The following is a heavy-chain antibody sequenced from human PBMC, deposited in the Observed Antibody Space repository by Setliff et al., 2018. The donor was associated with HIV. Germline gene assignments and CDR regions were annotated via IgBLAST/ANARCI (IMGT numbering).Heavy chain of an antibody. V-gene: IGHV4-4*08. CDR3: ARQPRWLQFPRYFDY. J-gene: IGHJ4*02. Sequence: SETLSLTCSVSGGSMSRVYWTWIRQPPGKGLEWIGYVSASGTTKYNPSLQSRVTISGDSSKNQFSLRLSSVTAADTAVYYCARQPRWLQFPRYFDYWGQGTLVTVSS. D-gene: IGHD5-12*01. CDR2: VSASGTT. CDR1: GGSMSRVY.